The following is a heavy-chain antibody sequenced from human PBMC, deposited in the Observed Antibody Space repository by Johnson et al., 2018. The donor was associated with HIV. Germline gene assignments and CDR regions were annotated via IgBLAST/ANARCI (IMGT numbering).Heavy chain of an antibody. CDR1: GFTFSSYG. Sequence: QVQLVESGGGVVQPGRSVRLSCAASGFTFSSYGMHWVRQAPGKGLEWVAVIWYDGSNKYYADSVKGRFTISRDNSKNTLYMQVKSLRAEDTVVYYCAKQQLVPDDAFDIWGQGTMVNVSS. CDR2: IWYDGSNK. CDR3: AKQQLVPDDAFDI. J-gene: IGHJ3*02. D-gene: IGHD6-6*01. V-gene: IGHV3-33*06.